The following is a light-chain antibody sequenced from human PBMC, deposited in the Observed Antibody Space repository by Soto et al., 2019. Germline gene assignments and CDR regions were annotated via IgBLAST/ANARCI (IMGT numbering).Light chain of an antibody. CDR2: WAS. CDR1: QTILYSSINKNC. Sequence: IVMTQSPDSLAVSLGERATINGKSSQTILYSSINKNCLAWYQQKPGQPPKLLIYWASTRESGVPDRFSGSESGTDFTLTISSLQAEDVAVYYCQQYYSAPPHTFGQGTKLEIK. CDR3: QQYYSAPPHT. V-gene: IGKV4-1*01. J-gene: IGKJ2*01.